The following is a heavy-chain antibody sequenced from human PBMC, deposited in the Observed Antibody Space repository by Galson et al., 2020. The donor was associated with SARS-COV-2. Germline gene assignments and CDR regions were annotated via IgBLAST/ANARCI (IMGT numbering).Heavy chain of an antibody. CDR1: GGSIGSGDYY. CDR2: MYYTGSS. CDR3: ASGSESSGRVDY. J-gene: IGHJ4*02. V-gene: IGHV4-30-4*01. Sequence: SATLSLTCTVSGGSIGSGDYYCRWVRQTPGTGLEWLGYMYYTGSSYYNSSLKRRSTISLDTSKNQFSLRLSSVTAADTAVYFCASGSESSGRVDYWGQGILVTVSS.